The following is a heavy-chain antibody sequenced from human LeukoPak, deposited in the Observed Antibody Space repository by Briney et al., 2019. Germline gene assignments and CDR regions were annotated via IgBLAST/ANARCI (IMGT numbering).Heavy chain of an antibody. CDR2: ISDIGSI. CDR3: ARDTDYDSSGYTTV. CDR1: GGSISSYY. J-gene: IGHJ4*02. D-gene: IGHD3-22*01. V-gene: IGHV4-59*12. Sequence: SETLSLTCTVSGGSISSYYWSWIRQPPGKGLEWIAYISDIGSINYNPSLKSRVTISLDTSKNQFSLKLSSVTAADTAVYYCARDTDYDSSGYTTVWGQGTLVTVSS.